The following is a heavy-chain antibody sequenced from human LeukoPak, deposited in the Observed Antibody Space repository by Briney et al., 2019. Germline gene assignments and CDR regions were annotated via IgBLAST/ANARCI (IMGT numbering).Heavy chain of an antibody. D-gene: IGHD6-19*01. CDR1: GGTFSSYA. V-gene: IGHV1-69*13. Sequence: SVKVSCKASGGTFSSYAISWLRQAPGQGLGWMGGIILIFGTANYAQKFQGRVTITADESTSTAYMELSSLRSDDTAVYYCARERGAGTGQKRNRVIYYYYYYMDVWGKGTTVTVSS. CDR2: IILIFGTA. CDR3: ARERGAGTGQKRNRVIYYYYYYMDV. J-gene: IGHJ6*03.